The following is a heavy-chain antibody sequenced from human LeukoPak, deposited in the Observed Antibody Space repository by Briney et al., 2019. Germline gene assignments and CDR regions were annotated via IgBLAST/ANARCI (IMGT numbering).Heavy chain of an antibody. CDR3: ARDTGYSSSWATYYYYYGMDV. V-gene: IGHV3-20*01. CDR1: GFTFDDYG. CDR2: INWNGGST. J-gene: IGHJ6*02. Sequence: PGGSLRLSCAASGFTFDDYGMSWVPQAPGKGLEWVSGINWNGGSTGYADSVKGRFTISRDNAKNSLYLQMNSLRAEDTALYHCARDTGYSSSWATYYYYYGMDVWGQGTTVTVSS. D-gene: IGHD6-13*01.